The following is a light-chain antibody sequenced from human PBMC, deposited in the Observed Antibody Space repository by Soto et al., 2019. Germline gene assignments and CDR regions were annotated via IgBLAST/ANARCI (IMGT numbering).Light chain of an antibody. CDR3: SSYTSSSHLSWV. Sequence: QSALTQPASVSGSPGQSITISCTGTSSDVGGYNYVSWYQQHPGKAPKLMIYEVSNRPSGVSNRFSGSKSGNTASLTISGLQAEDEADYYCSSYTSSSHLSWVFGGGTTLTVL. J-gene: IGLJ3*02. V-gene: IGLV2-14*01. CDR2: EVS. CDR1: SSDVGGYNY.